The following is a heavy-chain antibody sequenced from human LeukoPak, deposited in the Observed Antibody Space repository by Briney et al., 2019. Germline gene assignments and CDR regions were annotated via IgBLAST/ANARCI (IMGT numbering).Heavy chain of an antibody. V-gene: IGHV4-34*01. D-gene: IGHD2-15*01. Sequence: PSDTLSLTCAVYGGXFSGYYGSWIRQPPGKALEWSGGMNHSGRTNYNPSLKSRVTISVDTSKNQFSLKLSSVTAPDTAVYYCARGVLGYCSGGSCYSFPHWGQGTLVTVSS. J-gene: IGHJ1*01. CDR3: ARGVLGYCSGGSCYSFPH. CDR2: MNHSGRT. CDR1: GGXFSGYY.